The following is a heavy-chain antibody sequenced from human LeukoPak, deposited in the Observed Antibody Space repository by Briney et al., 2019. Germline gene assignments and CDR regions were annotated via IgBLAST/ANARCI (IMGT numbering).Heavy chain of an antibody. CDR1: GFIFSQYS. D-gene: IGHD5-12*01. CDR2: IRSSSET. Sequence: GGSLRLSCAASGFIFSQYSMNWVRQAPGKGLEWVSHIRSSSETFYADSVKGRFTISRDNARNSLYLQMNNLRGEDTATYYCARDAGNSGYGCDLWGQGTLVTVSS. V-gene: IGHV3-48*01. CDR3: ARDAGNSGYGCDL. J-gene: IGHJ5*02.